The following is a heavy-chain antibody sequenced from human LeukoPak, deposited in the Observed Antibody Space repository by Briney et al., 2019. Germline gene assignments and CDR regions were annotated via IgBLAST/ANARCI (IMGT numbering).Heavy chain of an antibody. V-gene: IGHV1-46*01. CDR2: INPSGGST. J-gene: IGHJ4*02. CDR1: GYTFTSYY. Sequence: ASVKVSCKASGYTFTSYYMHWVRQAPGQGLEWMGIINPSGGSTNYAQKFQGRVTITADKSTSTAYMELSSLRSEDTAMYYCARSRERSSSLEYYFDYWGQGTLVTVSS. CDR3: ARSRERSSSLEYYFDY. D-gene: IGHD6-13*01.